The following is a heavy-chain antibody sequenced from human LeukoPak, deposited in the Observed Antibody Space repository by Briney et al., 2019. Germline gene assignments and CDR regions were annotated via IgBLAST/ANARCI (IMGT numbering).Heavy chain of an antibody. CDR1: GYSFTSYW. D-gene: IGHD2-15*01. Sequence: GESLKISCKGSGYSFTSYWISWVRQMPGKGLEGMGRIDPSDSYTNYSPSFQGHVTISADKSISTAYLQWSGLKASDTAMYYCARQVEDIVVVVAATPHYGMDVWGKGTTVTVSS. CDR2: IDPSDSYT. J-gene: IGHJ6*04. V-gene: IGHV5-10-1*01. CDR3: ARQVEDIVVVVAATPHYGMDV.